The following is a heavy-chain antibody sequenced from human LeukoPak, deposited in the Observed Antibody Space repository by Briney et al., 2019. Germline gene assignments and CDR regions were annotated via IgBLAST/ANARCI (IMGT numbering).Heavy chain of an antibody. CDR1: GGSISNYY. CDR3: ARPRYYYDSAFDI. J-gene: IGHJ3*02. D-gene: IGHD3-22*01. CDR2: IYYSGSI. V-gene: IGHV4-59*01. Sequence: SETLSLTCTVSGGSISNYYWSWIRQSPGKGLEWLGYIYYSGSINYNPSLKSRVTISVDTSKNLFSLKLSSVTAADTAVYYCARPRYYYDSAFDIWGQGTMVTVSS.